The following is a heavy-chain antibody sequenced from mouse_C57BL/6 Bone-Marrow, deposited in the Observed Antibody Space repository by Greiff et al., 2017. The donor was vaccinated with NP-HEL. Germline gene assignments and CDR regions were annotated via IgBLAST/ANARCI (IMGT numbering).Heavy chain of an antibody. CDR3: ARVPLYYGSSYWYFDV. J-gene: IGHJ1*03. Sequence: EVNLVESGGGLVKPGGSLKLSCAASGFTFSSYAMSWVRQTPEKRLEWVATISDGGSYTYYPDNVKGRFTISRDNAKNNLYLQMSHLKSEDTAMYYCARVPLYYGSSYWYFDVWGTGTTVTVSS. D-gene: IGHD1-1*01. CDR1: GFTFSSYA. CDR2: ISDGGSYT. V-gene: IGHV5-4*03.